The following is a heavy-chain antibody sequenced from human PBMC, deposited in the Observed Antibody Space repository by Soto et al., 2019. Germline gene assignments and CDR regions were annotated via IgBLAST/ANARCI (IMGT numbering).Heavy chain of an antibody. J-gene: IGHJ4*02. Sequence: QAGGSLRLSCAASGFAFNNYAMNWVRQAPGEGLEWVSGISGRGGSTSYADSVKGRFTISRDNSKNMVYLQMNSLRAEDTAVYYCAHPYGSGSYSWVTFDCWGQGTLVTVSS. V-gene: IGHV3-23*01. CDR3: AHPYGSGSYSWVTFDC. CDR2: ISGRGGST. CDR1: GFAFNNYA. D-gene: IGHD3-10*01.